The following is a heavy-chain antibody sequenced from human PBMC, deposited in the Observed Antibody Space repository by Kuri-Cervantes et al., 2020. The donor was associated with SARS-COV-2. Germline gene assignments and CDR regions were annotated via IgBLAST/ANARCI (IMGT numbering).Heavy chain of an antibody. CDR1: GFTFSTYS. J-gene: IGHJ4*02. CDR2: ISSSGSYI. V-gene: IGHV3-21*01. D-gene: IGHD6-19*01. CDR3: ARDSSSGWFSY. Sequence: GESLKISCEASGFTFSTYSMNWVRQAPGKGLQWVASISSSGSYIHYADSVRGRFTISRDNAKNSLYLQMNSLRAEDTAVYYCARDSSSGWFSYWGQGTLVTVSS.